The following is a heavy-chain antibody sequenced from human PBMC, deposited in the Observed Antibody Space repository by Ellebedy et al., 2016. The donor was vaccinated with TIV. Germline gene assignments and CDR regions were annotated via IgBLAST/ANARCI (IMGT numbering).Heavy chain of an antibody. CDR3: ARARGFSYFDF. CDR1: GFTFASYV. J-gene: IGHJ4*02. V-gene: IGHV1-3*01. CDR2: INVGNANT. Sequence: AASVKVSCKASGFTFASYVIQWVRQAPGQGLEWLGWINVGNANTSYSQKFQGRVTITRDTSASTAYMELTSLTAEDTSIYYCARARGFSYFDFWGQGTLVTVSS.